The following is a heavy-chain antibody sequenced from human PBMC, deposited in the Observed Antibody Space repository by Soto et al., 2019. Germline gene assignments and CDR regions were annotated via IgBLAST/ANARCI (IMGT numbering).Heavy chain of an antibody. CDR3: ARDREGYSSSWYYGYYYYYGMDV. D-gene: IGHD6-13*01. Sequence: GASVKVSCKASGYTFTSYAMHWVRQAPGQRLEWMGWINAGNGNTKYSQKFQGRVTITRDTSASTAYMELSSLRSEGTAVYYCARDREGYSSSWYYGYYYYYGMDVWGQGTTVTVSS. CDR1: GYTFTSYA. CDR2: INAGNGNT. V-gene: IGHV1-3*01. J-gene: IGHJ6*02.